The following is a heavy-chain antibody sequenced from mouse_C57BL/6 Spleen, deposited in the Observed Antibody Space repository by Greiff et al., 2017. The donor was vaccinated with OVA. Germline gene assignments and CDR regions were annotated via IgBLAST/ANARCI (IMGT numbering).Heavy chain of an antibody. J-gene: IGHJ1*03. Sequence: EVKLMESGPGLVKPSQSLSLTCSVTGYSITSGYYWNWIRQFPGNQLEWMGYISYDGSNNYNPSLKNRISITRDTSKNQFFLKLNSVTTEDTATYYCARAGTYWYFDVWGTGTTVTVSS. V-gene: IGHV3-6*01. CDR3: ARAGTYWYFDV. CDR1: GYSITSGYY. D-gene: IGHD4-1*01. CDR2: ISYDGSN.